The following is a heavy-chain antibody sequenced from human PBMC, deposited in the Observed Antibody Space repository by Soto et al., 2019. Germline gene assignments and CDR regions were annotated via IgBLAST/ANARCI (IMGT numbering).Heavy chain of an antibody. J-gene: IGHJ4*02. CDR2: ISYDGSNK. Sequence: PXGSLGLSCAASGFTFSSYGMHWVRQAPGKGLEWVAVISYDGSNKYYADSVKGRFTISRDNSKNTLYLQMNSLRAEDTAVYYCAKSGRGYDIPYWGQGTLVTVSS. CDR1: GFTFSSYG. CDR3: AKSGRGYDIPY. D-gene: IGHD3-9*01. V-gene: IGHV3-30*18.